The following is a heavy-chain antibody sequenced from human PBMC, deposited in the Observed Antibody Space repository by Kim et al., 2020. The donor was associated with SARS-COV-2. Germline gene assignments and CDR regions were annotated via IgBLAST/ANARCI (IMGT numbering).Heavy chain of an antibody. V-gene: IGHV3-30*18. D-gene: IGHD4-4*01. J-gene: IGHJ4*02. Sequence: GGSLRLSCAASGFSFRRYAKHWVRQAPGKGQGWVAVISDDGSNKYYADSLKGRFTISRDNSKNTLYLQMNSLRAEDTAVYYCAKIPVTTTQFDYWGQGTLVTVSS. CDR2: ISDDGSNK. CDR1: GFSFRRYA. CDR3: AKIPVTTTQFDY.